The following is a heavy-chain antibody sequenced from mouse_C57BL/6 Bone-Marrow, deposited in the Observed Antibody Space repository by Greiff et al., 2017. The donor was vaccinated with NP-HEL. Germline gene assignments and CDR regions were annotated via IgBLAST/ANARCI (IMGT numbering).Heavy chain of an antibody. CDR2: INPYNGGT. CDR3: ARENGYDWFAY. J-gene: IGHJ3*01. Sequence: EVKLQQSGPVLVKPGASVKMSCKASGYTFTDYYMNWVEQSHGKSLEWIGVINPYNGGTSYNQKFKGKATLTVDKSSSTAYMELNSLTSEDSAVYYCARENGYDWFAYWGQGTLVTVSA. D-gene: IGHD2-2*01. V-gene: IGHV1-19*01. CDR1: GYTFTDYY.